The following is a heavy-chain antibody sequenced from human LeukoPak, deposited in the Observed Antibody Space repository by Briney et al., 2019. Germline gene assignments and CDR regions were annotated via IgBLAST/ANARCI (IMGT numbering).Heavy chain of an antibody. J-gene: IGHJ6*04. CDR2: IIPIFGTA. CDR1: GGTFSSYA. V-gene: IGHV1-69*06. CDR3: ASMRLDCSGGSCYVDYYYYGMDV. D-gene: IGHD2-15*01. Sequence: SVKVSCKASGGTFSSYAISWVRQAPGQGLEWMGGIIPIFGTANYAQKFQGRVTITADKSTSTAYIELSSLRSEDTAVYYCASMRLDCSGGSCYVDYYYYGMDVWGKGTTVTVSS.